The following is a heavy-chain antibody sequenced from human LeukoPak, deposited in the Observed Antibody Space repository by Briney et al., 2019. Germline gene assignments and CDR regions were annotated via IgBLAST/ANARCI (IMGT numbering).Heavy chain of an antibody. V-gene: IGHV4-59*01. Sequence: PSETLSLTCTVSGGSISSYYWSWIRQPPGKGLEWIGYIYYSGSTNYNPSLKSRVTISVDTSKNQFSLKLSSVTAADTAVYYCARAEPRITMVRGVIGAFDIWGQGTLVTVSS. CDR3: ARAEPRITMVRGVIGAFDI. J-gene: IGHJ3*02. CDR2: IYYSGST. D-gene: IGHD3-10*01. CDR1: GGSISSYY.